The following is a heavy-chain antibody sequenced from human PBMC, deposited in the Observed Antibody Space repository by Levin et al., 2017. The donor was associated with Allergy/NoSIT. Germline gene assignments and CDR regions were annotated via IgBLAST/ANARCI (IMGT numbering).Heavy chain of an antibody. CDR2: IYWDDDK. Sequence: SGPTLVKPTQTLTLTCLFSGFSLSTNVSGFSLSSHGVGVGWIRQPPGKALEWLALIYWDDDKSYSPSLKSRLNIIKDTSTNQVVLTMTKVDPVDTGTYYCVHLSYDSSGYAFYFDYWGQGTLVTVSS. V-gene: IGHV2-5*02. J-gene: IGHJ4*02. CDR1: GFSLSTNVSGFSLSSHGVG. D-gene: IGHD3-22*01. CDR3: VHLSYDSSGYAFYFDY.